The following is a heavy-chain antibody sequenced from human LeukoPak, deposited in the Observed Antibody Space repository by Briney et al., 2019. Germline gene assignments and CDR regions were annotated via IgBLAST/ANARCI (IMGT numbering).Heavy chain of an antibody. CDR3: ARDFSGKYYYDSSGYLY. CDR2: IKQDGSEK. J-gene: IGHJ4*02. CDR1: GFTFSSYW. Sequence: GGSLRLSCAASGFTFSSYWMSWVRQAPGKGLEWVANIKQDGSEKYYVDSVKGRFTISRDNAKNSLYLQMNSLRAEDTAVYYRARDFSGKYYYDSSGYLYWGQGTLVTVSS. V-gene: IGHV3-7*01. D-gene: IGHD3-22*01.